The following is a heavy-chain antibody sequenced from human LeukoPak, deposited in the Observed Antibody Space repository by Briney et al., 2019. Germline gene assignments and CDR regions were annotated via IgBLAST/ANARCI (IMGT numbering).Heavy chain of an antibody. D-gene: IGHD6-13*01. Sequence: ASVKVSCKASGYTFTSYGISWVRQTPGQVLEWMGWISAYNGNTNYAQKLQGRVTMTTDTSTSTAYMELRSLRSDDTAVYYCARTIVKIAAAGTGLDYWGQGTLVTVSS. V-gene: IGHV1-18*01. J-gene: IGHJ4*02. CDR3: ARTIVKIAAAGTGLDY. CDR1: GYTFTSYG. CDR2: ISAYNGNT.